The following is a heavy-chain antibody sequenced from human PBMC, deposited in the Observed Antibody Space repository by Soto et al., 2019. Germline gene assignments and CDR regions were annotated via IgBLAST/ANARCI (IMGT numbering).Heavy chain of an antibody. CDR3: AKDQTYLYRSSPGHFDY. CDR1: GFTFSSYA. D-gene: IGHD6-6*01. J-gene: IGHJ4*02. CDR2: ISGSGGST. V-gene: IGHV3-23*01. Sequence: EVQLLESGGGLVQPGGSLRLSCAASGFTFSSYAMSWVRQAPGKGLEWVSAISGSGGSTYYADSVKGRFTISRDNSKNTLYLQMNSLRAEDTAVYYCAKDQTYLYRSSPGHFDYWGQGTLVTVSS.